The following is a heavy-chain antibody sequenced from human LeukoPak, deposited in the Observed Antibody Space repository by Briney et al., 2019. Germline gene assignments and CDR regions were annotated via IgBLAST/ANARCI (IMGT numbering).Heavy chain of an antibody. J-gene: IGHJ4*02. CDR1: GFSMSVYW. Sequence: GGSLRLSCEASGFSMSVYWMSWVRQAPGKGLEWVGNIEPDGSERNYVDSVKGRFTISRDNDKKSLYLQMSSLRAEDTAVYYCARDWGAYYHFFDYWGQGTLVTVSS. D-gene: IGHD3-22*01. CDR2: IEPDGSER. V-gene: IGHV3-7*01. CDR3: ARDWGAYYHFFDY.